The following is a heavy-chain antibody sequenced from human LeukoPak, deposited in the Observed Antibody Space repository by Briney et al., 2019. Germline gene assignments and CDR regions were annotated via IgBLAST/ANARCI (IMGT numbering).Heavy chain of an antibody. J-gene: IGHJ5*02. CDR2: IYHSGST. CDR3: ARTYCSGGSCYDWSNWFDP. Sequence: SETLSLTCAVSGGSISSGGYSWSWIRQPPGKGLEWIGYIYHSGSTYYNPSVKSRVTISVDRSKNQFSLKLSSVTAADTAVYYCARTYCSGGSCYDWSNWFDPWGQGTLVTVSS. CDR1: GGSISSGGYS. D-gene: IGHD2-15*01. V-gene: IGHV4-30-2*01.